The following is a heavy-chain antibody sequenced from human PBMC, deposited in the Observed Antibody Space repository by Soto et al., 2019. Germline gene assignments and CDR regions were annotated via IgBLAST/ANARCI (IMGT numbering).Heavy chain of an antibody. CDR2: IIPIFGTA. Sequence: GASVKVSCKASGGTFSSYAISWVRQAPGQGLEWMGGIIPIFGTANYAQKFQGRVTITADESTCTAYMELSSLRSEDTAVYYCARRLVVVVAATPLDYYCYGMDVWGQGTTVTVSS. CDR3: ARRLVVVVAATPLDYYCYGMDV. CDR1: GGTFSSYA. V-gene: IGHV1-69*13. J-gene: IGHJ6*02. D-gene: IGHD2-15*01.